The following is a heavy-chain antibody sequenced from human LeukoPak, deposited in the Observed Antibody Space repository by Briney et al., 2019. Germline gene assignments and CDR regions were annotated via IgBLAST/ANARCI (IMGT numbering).Heavy chain of an antibody. D-gene: IGHD6-13*01. CDR1: GFTFSSYA. J-gene: IGHJ4*02. Sequence: GGSLRLSCAASGFTFSSYAMSWVRQAPGKGLEWVSAISGSGGSTYYADSVKGRFTISRDNSKNTLYLQMNSLRAEDTAVYYCAKVLISSSSKKAPVFDYWGQGTLVTVSS. V-gene: IGHV3-23*01. CDR3: AKVLISSSSKKAPVFDY. CDR2: ISGSGGST.